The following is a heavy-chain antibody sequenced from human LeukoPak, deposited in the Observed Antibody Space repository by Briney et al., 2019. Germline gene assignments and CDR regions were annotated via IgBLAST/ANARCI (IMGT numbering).Heavy chain of an antibody. J-gene: IGHJ4*02. CDR2: IIPIFGTA. Sequence: ASVKVSCKASGGTFSSYAISWVRQAPGQGLEWMGGIIPIFGTANYAQKFQGRVTITADESTSTAYMELSSLRSEDTAVYYCARPSTPGWLRPEFDYWGQGTLVTVSS. CDR3: ARPSTPGWLRPEFDY. V-gene: IGHV1-69*13. D-gene: IGHD5-12*01. CDR1: GGTFSSYA.